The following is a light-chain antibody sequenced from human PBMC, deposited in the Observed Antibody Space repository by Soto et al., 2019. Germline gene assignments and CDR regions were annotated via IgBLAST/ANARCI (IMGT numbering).Light chain of an antibody. J-gene: IGLJ1*01. Sequence: QSALTQPASVSGSPGQSITISCTGTSSDVGGYNFVSWYQHHPGKAPKLIIYDVSNRPSGVSNRFSGSKSGNTASLTISGLQAEDDGDYYCTSYTTSFTYVFGTGTKVTVL. CDR3: TSYTTSFTYV. CDR2: DVS. CDR1: SSDVGGYNF. V-gene: IGLV2-14*03.